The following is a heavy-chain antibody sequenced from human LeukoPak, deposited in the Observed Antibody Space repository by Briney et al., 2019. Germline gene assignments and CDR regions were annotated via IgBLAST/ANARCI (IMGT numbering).Heavy chain of an antibody. CDR2: IHYSGST. Sequence: SETLSLTCTVSGGFTGSGNYYWSWIRQHPGKGLEWIGYIHYSGSTYYNPSLKTRVTISMDTSKNQLSLKLQSVTAAHTAVYYCARDKYCTSGVCYFDYWGQGTLVTVSS. CDR3: ARDKYCTSGVCYFDY. V-gene: IGHV4-31*03. D-gene: IGHD2-8*01. CDR1: GGFTGSGNYY. J-gene: IGHJ4*02.